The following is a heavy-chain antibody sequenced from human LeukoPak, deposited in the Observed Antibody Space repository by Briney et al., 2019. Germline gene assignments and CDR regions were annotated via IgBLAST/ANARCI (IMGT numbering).Heavy chain of an antibody. J-gene: IGHJ4*02. Sequence: GGSLRLSCAASGFTFSTYAMHWVRQAPGKGLEWVAVIPYDGGNKYYADSVKGRFTISRENSMNRLYLQMNSLRAEDTAVYYCARAEGYGGELDSWGQGTLVTVSS. CDR2: IPYDGGNK. D-gene: IGHD4-23*01. CDR3: ARAEGYGGELDS. CDR1: GFTFSTYA. V-gene: IGHV3-30*04.